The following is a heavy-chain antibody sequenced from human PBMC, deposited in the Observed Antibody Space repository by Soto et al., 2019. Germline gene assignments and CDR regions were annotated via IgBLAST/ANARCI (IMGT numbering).Heavy chain of an antibody. J-gene: IGHJ1*01. CDR2: VRVLGATT. Sequence: GGSLRLSCAASGFTFNSYAMVWVRQAPGKGLEWVSSVRVLGATTHHAGSVQGRFTIPRDNSRNTLYLQMNSLRAEDTAVYFSVRGYCTTSPCSGDFQFWGQGTLVTVSS. CDR1: GFTFNSYA. V-gene: IGHV3-23*01. D-gene: IGHD2-15*01. CDR3: VRGYCTTSPCSGDFQF.